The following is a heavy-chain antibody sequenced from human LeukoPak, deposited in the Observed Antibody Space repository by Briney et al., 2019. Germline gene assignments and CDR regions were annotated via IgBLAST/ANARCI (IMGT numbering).Heavy chain of an antibody. D-gene: IGHD2-8*01. CDR2: IIPVFGTP. Sequence: SVKVSCKASGGTFSSYAISWVRQALGQGLKGVGGIIPVFGTPNYAQKFQGRVTITTDESTSTAYMELTSLRSEDTAMYYCASNGLVVYAALYWGQGTLVTVSS. V-gene: IGHV1-69*05. CDR1: GGTFSSYA. CDR3: ASNGLVVYAALY. J-gene: IGHJ1*01.